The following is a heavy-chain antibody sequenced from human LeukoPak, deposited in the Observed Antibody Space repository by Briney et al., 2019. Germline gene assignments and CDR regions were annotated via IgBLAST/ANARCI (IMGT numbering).Heavy chain of an antibody. J-gene: IGHJ5*02. D-gene: IGHD1-1*01. CDR2: IYHSGST. Sequence: SETLSLTCAVSGGSISSGGYSWSWIRQPPGKGLEWIGYIYHSGSTYYNPSLKSRVTISVDRSKNQFSLKLSSETAADTAVYYCARGAFGLTTGFDPWGQGTLVTVSS. V-gene: IGHV4-30-2*01. CDR1: GGSISSGGYS. CDR3: ARGAFGLTTGFDP.